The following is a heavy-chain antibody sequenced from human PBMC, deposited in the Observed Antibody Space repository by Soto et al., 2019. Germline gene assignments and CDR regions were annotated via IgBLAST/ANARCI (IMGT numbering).Heavy chain of an antibody. J-gene: IGHJ6*02. CDR2: IIPIFGTA. Sequence: QVQLVQSGAEVKKPGSSVKVSCKASGGTFSSYAISWVRQAPGQGLEWMGGIIPIFGTANYAQKFQGRVTITADESTSTAYMELSSLRSEDTAVYYCARGLCSGGSCYSYYYYAMDVWGQGTTVTVSS. CDR3: ARGLCSGGSCYSYYYYAMDV. V-gene: IGHV1-69*01. CDR1: GGTFSSYA. D-gene: IGHD2-15*01.